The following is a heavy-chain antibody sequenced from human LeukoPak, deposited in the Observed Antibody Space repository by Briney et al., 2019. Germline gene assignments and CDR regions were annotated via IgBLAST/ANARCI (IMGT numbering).Heavy chain of an antibody. CDR2: INPNSSGT. J-gene: IGHJ4*02. V-gene: IGHV1-2*02. D-gene: IGHD2-8*02. CDR1: GYTFSYYY. Sequence: ASVKVSCKASGYTFSYYYLHWVRQAPGQGLEWMGWINPNSSGTNYAQKFQGRVTMTRDTSISTAYMELSSLRSDDTAVYYCARGSMGYCTGDCFHFGYWGQGTLVTVSS. CDR3: ARGSMGYCTGDCFHFGY.